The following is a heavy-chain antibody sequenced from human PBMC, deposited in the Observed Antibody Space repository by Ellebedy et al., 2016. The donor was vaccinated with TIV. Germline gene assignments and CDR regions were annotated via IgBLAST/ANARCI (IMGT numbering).Heavy chain of an antibody. CDR3: ATTVEYNVYY. CDR2: INTDGNST. CDR1: GFNFSNYW. Sequence: GESLKISCAASGFNFSNYWMHWVRQAPGKGLMWVSRINTDGNSTSYADSVKGRFTISRDNARNSLYLQMNSLRAEDTAVYYCATTVEYNVYYWGQGALVTVSS. D-gene: IGHD4-23*01. J-gene: IGHJ4*02. V-gene: IGHV3-74*01.